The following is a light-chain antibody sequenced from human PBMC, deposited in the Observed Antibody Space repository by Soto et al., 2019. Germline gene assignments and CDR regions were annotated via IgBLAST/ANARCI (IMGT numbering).Light chain of an antibody. J-gene: IGLJ1*01. CDR2: EVN. V-gene: IGLV2-8*01. CDR1: SSDVGGYNY. Sequence: QSALTQPPSASGSPGQSVAISCTGTSSDVGGYNYVSWYQQHPGKAPKLMIYEVNKRPSGVPDRFSGSKSGNTASLTVSGLQAEDEADYYCSSYTSGSTPYVFGTGTKLTVL. CDR3: SSYTSGSTPYV.